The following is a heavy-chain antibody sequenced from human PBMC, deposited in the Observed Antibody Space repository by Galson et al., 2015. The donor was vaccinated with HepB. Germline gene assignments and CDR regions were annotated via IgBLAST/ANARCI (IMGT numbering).Heavy chain of an antibody. CDR2: FDPEDGET. D-gene: IGHD2-2*01. CDR1: GYTLTELS. J-gene: IGHJ6*03. CDR3: ATGGTEPAARGYYYMDV. Sequence: SVKVSCKVSGYTLTELSMHWVRQAPGKGLEWMGGFDPEDGETIYAQKFQGRVTMTEDTSTDTAYMELSSLRSEDTAVYYCATGGTEPAARGYYYMDVWGKGTTVTVSS. V-gene: IGHV1-24*01.